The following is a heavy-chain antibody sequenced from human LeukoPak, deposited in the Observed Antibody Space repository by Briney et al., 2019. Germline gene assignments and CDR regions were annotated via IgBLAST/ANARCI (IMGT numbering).Heavy chain of an antibody. J-gene: IGHJ5*02. D-gene: IGHD2-8*01. CDR3: TRDVIMGYQQGYFDP. Sequence: GASVRVSCKASGYSFIDYYIHWVRQAPGQGRECMGWMNPRTGDTRYEEKFQGKVAMNRETSITTAYMELSGLNSDDTAMYFCTRDVIMGYQQGYFDPWGQGTLVTVSS. V-gene: IGHV1-2*02. CDR1: GYSFIDYY. CDR2: MNPRTGDT.